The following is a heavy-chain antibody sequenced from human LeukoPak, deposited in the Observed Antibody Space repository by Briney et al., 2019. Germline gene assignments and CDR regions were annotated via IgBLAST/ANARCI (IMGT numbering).Heavy chain of an antibody. CDR1: GGSFSGYY. CDR2: INHSGST. J-gene: IGHJ6*02. V-gene: IGHV4-34*01. Sequence: PSETLSLTCAVYGGSFSGYYWSWIRQPPGKGLEWIGEINHSGSTSYNPSLKSRVAMSLDTSKNQFSLKLSSVTAADTAVYYCARDASVNIFSYYGLDVWGQGTTVIVSS. CDR3: ARDASVNIFSYYGLDV. D-gene: IGHD4-17*01.